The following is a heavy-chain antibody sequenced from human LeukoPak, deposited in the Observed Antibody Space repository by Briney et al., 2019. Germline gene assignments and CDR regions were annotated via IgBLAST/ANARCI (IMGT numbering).Heavy chain of an antibody. V-gene: IGHV3-30*02. Sequence: GGSLRLSCVASGFTFSNYGMHWVRQAPGKGLEWVAFIRFDGSNKYYADSVKGRFTISRDNSKNTLFLQMSSLTADDTAVYYCPTPSSLRYGSGSPDYGGQGTLVTVSS. CDR3: PTPSSLRYGSGSPDY. J-gene: IGHJ4*02. D-gene: IGHD3-10*01. CDR2: IRFDGSNK. CDR1: GFTFSNYG.